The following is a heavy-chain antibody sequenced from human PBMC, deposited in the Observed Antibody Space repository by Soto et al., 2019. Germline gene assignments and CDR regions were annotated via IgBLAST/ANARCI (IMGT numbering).Heavy chain of an antibody. CDR1: GGSIVDYY. CDR3: ARDVNRWELRGFFDP. D-gene: IGHD1-7*01. CDR2: IYYTGNT. J-gene: IGHJ5*02. Sequence: PSETLSLTCSVSGGSIVDYYWSWIRQPPGKGLEWIGFIYYTGNTSYNPSLGSRVTISLDTSKNQFSLKLTSATAADTAFYYCARDVNRWELRGFFDPWGRGALVTVSS. V-gene: IGHV4-59*01.